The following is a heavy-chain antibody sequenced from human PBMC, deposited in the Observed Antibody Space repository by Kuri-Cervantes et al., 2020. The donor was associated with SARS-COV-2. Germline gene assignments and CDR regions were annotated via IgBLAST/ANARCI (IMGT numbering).Heavy chain of an antibody. J-gene: IGHJ4*02. CDR1: GFTFSSYA. Sequence: GESLKISCAASGFTFSSYAMSWVRQAPGKGLEWVGFIRSKAYGGTTEYAASMKGRFTISRDDSKSIAYLQMNSLKTEDTAVYYCTREYRITDFWSGYYTVDYWGQGTLVTVSS. D-gene: IGHD3-3*01. CDR3: TREYRITDFWSGYYTVDY. CDR2: IRSKAYGGTT. V-gene: IGHV3-49*04.